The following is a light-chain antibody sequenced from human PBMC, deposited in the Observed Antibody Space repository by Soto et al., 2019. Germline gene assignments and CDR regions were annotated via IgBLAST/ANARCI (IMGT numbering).Light chain of an antibody. CDR2: KAS. Sequence: DIQMTQSPSTLSASVGDRVTITCRASQDISYWLAWYQQKPGKAPRLLIQKASSLESEVPSRFTGSRSGTEFTLTISSLQPDDFATYYCQQYNSYKTFGQGTK. CDR3: QQYNSYKT. J-gene: IGKJ1*01. CDR1: QDISYW. V-gene: IGKV1-5*03.